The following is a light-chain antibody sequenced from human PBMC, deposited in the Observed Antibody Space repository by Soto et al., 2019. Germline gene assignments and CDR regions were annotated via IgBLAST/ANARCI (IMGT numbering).Light chain of an antibody. V-gene: IGKV1-33*01. Sequence: DTQMTQSPSSLSASVGHRVTITCQASQDIKNYLNWYLQKPRKAPKLLIYDASNLERGVPSRFSGSGAGTEYSLTISSLQPEDNGTYYCQQYENLPLTFGGGTKVDIK. CDR2: DAS. CDR3: QQYENLPLT. J-gene: IGKJ4*01. CDR1: QDIKNY.